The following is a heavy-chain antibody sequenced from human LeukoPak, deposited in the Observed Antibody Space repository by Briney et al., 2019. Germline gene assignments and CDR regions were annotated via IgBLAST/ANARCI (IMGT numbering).Heavy chain of an antibody. CDR3: ARDLELGQLVTPPFDY. CDR1: GYTFTSYG. J-gene: IGHJ4*02. Sequence: GASVKVSCKASGYTFTSYGISWVRQAPGQGLEWMGWISAYNGNTNYAQKLQGRVTMTTDTSTSTAYMELRSLRSDDTAVYYCARDLELGQLVTPPFDYWGQGTLVTVSS. V-gene: IGHV1-18*01. D-gene: IGHD6-13*01. CDR2: ISAYNGNT.